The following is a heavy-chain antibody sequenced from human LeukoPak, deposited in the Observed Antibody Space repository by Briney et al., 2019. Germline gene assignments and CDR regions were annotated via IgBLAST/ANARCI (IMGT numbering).Heavy chain of an antibody. CDR1: GSGFSTYA. CDR3: VRDPEGTSPALDFDY. Sequence: GGSLRLSCAASGSGFSTYALTWVRKAPGKGQNWVSAISGSGRETYYADSVKGRFAISRDNSKNTLYLQMNSLRAEDTAVYYCVRDPEGTSPALDFDYWGQGTLVTVSS. V-gene: IGHV3-23*01. D-gene: IGHD2-2*01. CDR2: ISGSGRET. J-gene: IGHJ4*02.